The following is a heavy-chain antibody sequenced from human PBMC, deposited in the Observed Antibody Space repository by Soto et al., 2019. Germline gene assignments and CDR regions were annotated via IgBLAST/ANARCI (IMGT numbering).Heavy chain of an antibody. Sequence: SETLSLTCAVYGGSFSGYYWSWIRQPPGKGLEWIGETNHSGSTNYNPSLKSRVTISVDTSKNQFSLKLSSVTAADTAVYYCASRNSIVVVPAAIHTWGQGTLVTVSS. D-gene: IGHD2-2*01. CDR1: GGSFSGYY. J-gene: IGHJ5*02. CDR3: ASRNSIVVVPAAIHT. V-gene: IGHV4-34*01. CDR2: TNHSGST.